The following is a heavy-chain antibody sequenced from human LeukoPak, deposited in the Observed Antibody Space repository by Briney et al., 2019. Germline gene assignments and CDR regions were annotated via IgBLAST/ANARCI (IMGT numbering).Heavy chain of an antibody. CDR1: GFTFSSFE. CDR3: ARDYCSGGSCYDF. Sequence: GGSLRLSCAASGFTFSSFEMTWVRPAPRKGLEWVSYISTGGSTIYYADSVKGRFTISRDNAKNSLYLQMDSLRAEDTAVYYCARDYCSGGSCYDFWGQGTLVTVSS. D-gene: IGHD2-15*01. CDR2: ISTGGSTI. V-gene: IGHV3-48*03. J-gene: IGHJ4*02.